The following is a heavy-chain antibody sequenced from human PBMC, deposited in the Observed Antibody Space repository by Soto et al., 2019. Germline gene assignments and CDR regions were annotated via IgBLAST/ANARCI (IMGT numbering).Heavy chain of an antibody. CDR3: ARGKNGDHVAFDI. V-gene: IGHV3-48*02. D-gene: IGHD4-17*01. Sequence: PGGSLRLSCAASGFTFSSYSMNWVRQAPGKGLEWVSYISSSSTIYYADSVKGRFTISRDNAKNSLYLQMNSLRDEDTAVYYCARGKNGDHVAFDIWGQGTMVTVSS. CDR2: ISSSSTI. J-gene: IGHJ3*02. CDR1: GFTFSSYS.